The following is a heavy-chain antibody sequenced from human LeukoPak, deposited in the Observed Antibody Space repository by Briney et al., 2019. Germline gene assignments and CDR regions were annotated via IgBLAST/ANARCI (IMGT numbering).Heavy chain of an antibody. CDR2: IYYSGST. Sequence: SWVRQPPGKGLEWIGYIYYSGSTYYSPSLKSRVTISVDTSKNQFSLKLSSVTAADTAVYYCAREGAYCSGGSCYKWFDPWGQGTLVTVSS. V-gene: IGHV4-30-4*08. D-gene: IGHD2-15*01. CDR3: AREGAYCSGGSCYKWFDP. J-gene: IGHJ5*02.